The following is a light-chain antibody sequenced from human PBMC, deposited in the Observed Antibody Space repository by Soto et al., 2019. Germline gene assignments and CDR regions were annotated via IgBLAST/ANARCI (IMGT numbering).Light chain of an antibody. CDR1: QSLSSSSCS. Sequence: IDWTPNPSTLSWSPRERAALSCMASQSLSSSSCSLAWFPQEPGQAPRLLIYDASNRATGIPARFSGSGSGTDFTLTISSLEPEDFAGYYCQQRSNWPPWPVGQGGKAAIK. CDR3: QQRSNWPPWP. CDR2: DAS. J-gene: IGKJ1*01. V-gene: IGKV3-11*01.